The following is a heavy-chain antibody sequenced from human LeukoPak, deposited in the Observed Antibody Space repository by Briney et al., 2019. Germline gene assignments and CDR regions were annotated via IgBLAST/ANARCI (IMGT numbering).Heavy chain of an antibody. D-gene: IGHD3-16*02. Sequence: AAVKVSSKASVYIFTDYYMHWVRQALGQGREWMAWINPNSGGTHYPQKFQGRVNMTRDTSISTAYMELSRLTSDETAVYYCARDGVFGGVIVKVFDYWGPGTLVTVSS. CDR1: VYIFTDYY. V-gene: IGHV1-2*02. CDR3: ARDGVFGGVIVKVFDY. CDR2: INPNSGGT. J-gene: IGHJ4*02.